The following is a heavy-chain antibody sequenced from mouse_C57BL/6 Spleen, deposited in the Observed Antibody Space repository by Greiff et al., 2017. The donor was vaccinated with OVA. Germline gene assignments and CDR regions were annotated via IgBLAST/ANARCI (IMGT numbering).Heavy chain of an antibody. CDR1: GYTFTDYY. J-gene: IGHJ2*01. CDR3: ARAYYGSREYYFDY. V-gene: IGHV1-75*01. D-gene: IGHD1-1*01. Sequence: VQLQQSGPELVKPGASVKISCKASGYTFTDYYINWVKQRPGQGLEWIGWIFPGSGSTYYNEKFKGKATLTVEKSSSTAYMLLSSLTSEDSAVYCCARAYYGSREYYFDYWGQGTTLTVSS. CDR2: IFPGSGST.